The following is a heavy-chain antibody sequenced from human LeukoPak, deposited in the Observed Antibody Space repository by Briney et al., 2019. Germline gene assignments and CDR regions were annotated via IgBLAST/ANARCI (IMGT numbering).Heavy chain of an antibody. CDR3: ARVNGFDP. J-gene: IGHJ5*02. Sequence: ESLRLSCTASGFTFSTYAMSWVRQAPGKGLEWIGYIYYSGSTKYNPSLKSRVTISVDTSKNQFSLRLSSVTAADTAVYYCARVNGFDPWGQGTLVT. V-gene: IGHV4-59*01. CDR2: IYYSGST. CDR1: GFTFSTYA.